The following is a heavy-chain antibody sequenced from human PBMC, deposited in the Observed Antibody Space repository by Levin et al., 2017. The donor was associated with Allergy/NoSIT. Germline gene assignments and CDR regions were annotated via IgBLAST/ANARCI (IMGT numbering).Heavy chain of an antibody. Sequence: PGGSLRLSCAGSEFTFSSYGMHWVRQAPGKGLEWVAVISYDGSNKYYADSVKGRFTISRDNSKNTLYLQMNSLRPEDTAVYYCANPYSGSNLGYWGQGTLVTVSS. D-gene: IGHD5-12*01. CDR2: ISYDGSNK. V-gene: IGHV3-30*18. J-gene: IGHJ4*02. CDR3: ANPYSGSNLGY. CDR1: EFTFSSYG.